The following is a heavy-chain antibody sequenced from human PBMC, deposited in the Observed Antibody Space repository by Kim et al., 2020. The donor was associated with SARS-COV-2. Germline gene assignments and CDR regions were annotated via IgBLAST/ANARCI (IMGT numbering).Heavy chain of an antibody. J-gene: IGHJ4*02. CDR1: GYSFTSYW. V-gene: IGHV5-51*01. D-gene: IGHD2-15*01. CDR3: ARLPRRGVAAKVTDY. Sequence: GESLKISCKGSGYSFTSYWIGWVRQMPGKGLEWMGIIYPGDSDTRYSPSFQGQVTISADKSISTAYLQWSSLKASDTAMYYCARLPRRGVAAKVTDYWGQGTLVTVSS. CDR2: IYPGDSDT.